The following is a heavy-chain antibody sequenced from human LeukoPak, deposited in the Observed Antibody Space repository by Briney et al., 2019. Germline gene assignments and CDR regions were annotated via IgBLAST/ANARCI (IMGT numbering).Heavy chain of an antibody. CDR2: IYPGDSDT. V-gene: IGHV5-51*01. Sequence: GESLKISCKGSGYSFTSYWIGWVRQMPGKGLEWMGIIYPGDSDTRYSPSFQGQVTISADKSISTAYLQWSSLKASDTAMYYCARFDLIAAAGGDFDYWGQGTLVTVSS. D-gene: IGHD6-13*01. J-gene: IGHJ4*02. CDR1: GYSFTSYW. CDR3: ARFDLIAAAGGDFDY.